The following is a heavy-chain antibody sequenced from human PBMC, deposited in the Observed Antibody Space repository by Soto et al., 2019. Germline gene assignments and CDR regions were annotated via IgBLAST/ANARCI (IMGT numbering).Heavy chain of an antibody. CDR1: GGSISGSY. V-gene: IGHV4-59*12. D-gene: IGHD3-3*01. CDR3: ARSFRGMSYDFWSGYHYYYGMDV. CDR2: VYYTGST. J-gene: IGHJ6*02. Sequence: SETLSLTCSVSGGSISGSYWSWIRQSPGKGLEWLGYVYYTGSTNYSPSLRSRVSISVDTSKNQFSLKLSSVTAADTAVYYCARSFRGMSYDFWSGYHYYYGMDVWGQGTTVTVSS.